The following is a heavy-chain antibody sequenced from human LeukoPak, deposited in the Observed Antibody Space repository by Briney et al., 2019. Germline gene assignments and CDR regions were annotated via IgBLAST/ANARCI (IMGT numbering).Heavy chain of an antibody. CDR1: GGSISSYY. V-gene: IGHV4-59*01. D-gene: IGHD6-6*01. J-gene: IGHJ4*02. CDR3: ARGAIARLPTFDY. CDR2: IYYSGST. Sequence: KPSETLSLTCTVSGGSISSYYWSWIRQPPGKGLEWIGYIYYSGSTNYNPSLKSRVTISVDTSKNQFSLKLSSVTAADTAVYYCARGAIARLPTFDYWGQRTLVTVSS.